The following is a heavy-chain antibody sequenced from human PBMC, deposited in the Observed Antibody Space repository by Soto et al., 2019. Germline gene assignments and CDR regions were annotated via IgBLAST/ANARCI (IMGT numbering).Heavy chain of an antibody. CDR2: ISYDGSNK. D-gene: IGHD1-26*01. J-gene: IGHJ4*02. CDR1: GFTFSGYG. Sequence: PGGSLRLSCAASGFTFSGYGMHWVRQAPGKGLGWVAVISYDGSNKYYADSVKGRFTISRDNSKNTLYLQMNSLRAEDTAVYYCAKDSGSDVLYFDYWGQGTLVTVSS. CDR3: AKDSGSDVLYFDY. V-gene: IGHV3-30*18.